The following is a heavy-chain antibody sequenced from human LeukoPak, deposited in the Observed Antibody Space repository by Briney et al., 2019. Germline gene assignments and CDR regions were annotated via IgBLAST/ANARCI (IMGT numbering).Heavy chain of an antibody. J-gene: IGHJ6*03. Sequence: ASVKVSCKASGHTFTGYYMHWVRQAPGQGLEWMGWINPNSGGTNYAQKFQGRVTMTRDTSISTAYMELSRLRSDDTAVYYCARARRQWLVRDYYYYMDVWGKGTTVTVSS. CDR2: INPNSGGT. V-gene: IGHV1-2*02. CDR3: ARARRQWLVRDYYYYMDV. CDR1: GHTFTGYY. D-gene: IGHD6-19*01.